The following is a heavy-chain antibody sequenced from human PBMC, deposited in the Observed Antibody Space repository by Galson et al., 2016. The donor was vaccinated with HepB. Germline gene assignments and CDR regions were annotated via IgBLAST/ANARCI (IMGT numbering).Heavy chain of an antibody. Sequence: SLRLSCAASGFTFSRYAMSWVRQAPGKGLEWVSGISGSGGNTYYADSVKGRFTISRDNSKNTLYLQMNSLRAEDTAVYYCVKDSGSMIVVATTLDYWGQGTLVTVSS. CDR3: VKDSGSMIVVATTLDY. CDR2: ISGSGGNT. V-gene: IGHV3-23*01. CDR1: GFTFSRYA. D-gene: IGHD3-22*01. J-gene: IGHJ4*02.